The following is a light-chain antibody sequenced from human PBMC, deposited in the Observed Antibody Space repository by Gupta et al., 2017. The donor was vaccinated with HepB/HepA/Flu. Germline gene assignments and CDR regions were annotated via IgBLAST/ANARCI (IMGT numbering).Light chain of an antibody. Sequence: EMVMTQSPATLSVSPGERATLSCRASQSVSSNLAWYQQKPGQAPRLLIYGASTRATGIPARFSGSGSVTEFTLTISSLQSEDFAVYYCQQDNNWPLTFGGGTKVEIK. CDR1: QSVSSN. V-gene: IGKV3-15*01. J-gene: IGKJ4*01. CDR3: QQDNNWPLT. CDR2: GAS.